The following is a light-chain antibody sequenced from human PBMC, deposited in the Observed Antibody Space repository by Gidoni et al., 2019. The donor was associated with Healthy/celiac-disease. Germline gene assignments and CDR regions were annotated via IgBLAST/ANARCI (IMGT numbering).Light chain of an antibody. J-gene: IGKJ1*01. Sequence: DIQMTQSPSTLSASVGDRVTITCRASQSISDWLAWYQQKPGEASNLLIYKASRLESGVPSRFSGSGSGTEFTLTISSLQPNDLATYYCQHYGSLWTFGQGTKVEIK. CDR1: QSISDW. CDR3: QHYGSLWT. CDR2: KAS. V-gene: IGKV1-5*03.